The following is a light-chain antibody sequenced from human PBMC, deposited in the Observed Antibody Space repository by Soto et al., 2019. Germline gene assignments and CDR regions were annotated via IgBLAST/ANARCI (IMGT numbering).Light chain of an antibody. CDR1: QSVSSN. CDR2: GAS. CDR3: QQYGTSPLT. V-gene: IGKV3-20*01. J-gene: IGKJ4*01. Sequence: IVLTHSPATLSLSPCKGATLSFRASQSVSSNLAWYQQKPGQAPRLLIFGASTRATGIPARFSGSGSGTDFTLTISRLEPEDFAMYYCQQYGTSPLTFGGGTKVDIK.